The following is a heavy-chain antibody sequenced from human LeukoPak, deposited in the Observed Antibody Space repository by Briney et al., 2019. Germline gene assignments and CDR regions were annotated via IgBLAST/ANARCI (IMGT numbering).Heavy chain of an antibody. CDR2: ISAYNGNT. J-gene: IGHJ4*02. CDR1: GYTFTSYG. V-gene: IGHV1-18*01. D-gene: IGHD2-2*01. Sequence: ASVKVSCKTSGYTFTSYGISWVRQAPGQGLEWMGWISAYNGNTDYAQNLQDRVTMTTDTSTSTAYMELRSLRSDDTAVYYCARVGAYCSSSSCFHYWDQGTLVTVSS. CDR3: ARVGAYCSSSSCFHY.